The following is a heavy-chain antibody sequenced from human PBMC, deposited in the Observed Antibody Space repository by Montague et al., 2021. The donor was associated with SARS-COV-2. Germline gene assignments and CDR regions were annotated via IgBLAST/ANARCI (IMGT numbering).Heavy chain of an antibody. CDR3: ARIRDYDILTGSYSGFDY. V-gene: IGHV2-70*01. CDR1: GFSLSTSGMC. Sequence: PALVTPTQTLTLTCTFSGFSLSTSGMCVSWIRQPPGKALEWLALIDWDDDKYYSTSLKTRLTISKDTSKNQVVLTMTNMDPVDTATYYCARIRDYDILTGSYSGFDYWGQGTLATVSS. CDR2: IDWDDDK. D-gene: IGHD3-9*01. J-gene: IGHJ4*02.